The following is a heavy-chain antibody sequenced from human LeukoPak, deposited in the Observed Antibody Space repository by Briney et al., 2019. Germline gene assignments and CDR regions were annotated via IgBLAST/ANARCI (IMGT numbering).Heavy chain of an antibody. J-gene: IGHJ4*02. CDR2: ISAYNGNT. Sequence: GASVKVSCKASGYTFTSYGISWVRQATGQGLEWMGWISAYNGNTNYAQKLQGRVTMTTDTSTSTAYIELRSLRSDDTAVYYCARDSSRYDLTYFDYWGQGTLVTVSS. CDR3: ARDSSRYDLTYFDY. V-gene: IGHV1-18*01. D-gene: IGHD1-1*01. CDR1: GYTFTSYG.